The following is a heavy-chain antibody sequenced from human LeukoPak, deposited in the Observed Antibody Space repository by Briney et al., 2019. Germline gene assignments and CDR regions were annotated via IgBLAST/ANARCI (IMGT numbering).Heavy chain of an antibody. CDR3: AREISPADSSSAFDY. V-gene: IGHV4-34*01. CDR1: GGSFSGYY. J-gene: IGHJ4*02. D-gene: IGHD6-6*01. Sequence: SETLSLTCAVYGGSFSGYYWSWIHQPPGKGLEWIGEINHSGSTNYNPSLKSRVTISVDTPKNQFSLKLSSVTAADTAVYYCAREISPADSSSAFDYWGQGTLVTVSS. CDR2: INHSGST.